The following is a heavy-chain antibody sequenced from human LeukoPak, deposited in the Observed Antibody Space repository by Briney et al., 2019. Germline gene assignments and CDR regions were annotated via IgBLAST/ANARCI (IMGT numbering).Heavy chain of an antibody. CDR2: FTSYIRNT. Sequence: ASVKXSCKASGYTFTSYGISWVGQAPGQGVERIRCFTSYIRNTNSSHNLHRRFTIPTHTSTTTAYMELRSLRSDDTAVYYCAREDFWSGYYGYWGQGTLVTVSS. J-gene: IGHJ4*02. V-gene: IGHV1-18*01. D-gene: IGHD3-3*01. CDR3: AREDFWSGYYGY. CDR1: GYTFTSYG.